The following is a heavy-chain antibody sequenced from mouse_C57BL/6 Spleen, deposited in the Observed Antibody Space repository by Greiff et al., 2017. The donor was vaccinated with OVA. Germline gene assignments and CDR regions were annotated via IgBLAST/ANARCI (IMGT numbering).Heavy chain of an antibody. CDR3: TIYDGYYRAMDY. Sequence: VQLKQSGAELVRPGASVKLSCTASGFNIKDYYMHWVKQRPEQGLEWIGRIDPEDGDTEYAPKFQGKATMTADTSSNTAYLQLSSLTSEDTAVYYCTIYDGYYRAMDYWGQGTSVTVSS. V-gene: IGHV14-1*01. CDR1: GFNIKDYY. J-gene: IGHJ4*01. D-gene: IGHD2-3*01. CDR2: IDPEDGDT.